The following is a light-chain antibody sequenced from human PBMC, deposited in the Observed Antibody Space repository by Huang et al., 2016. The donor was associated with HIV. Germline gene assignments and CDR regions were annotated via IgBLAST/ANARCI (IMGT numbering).Light chain of an antibody. CDR2: GAS. V-gene: IGKV3D-15*01. Sequence: EIVMTQSLATLSVSPGERATLSCRASQGVSNNIAWYQQKPGQTPRLLIHGASTRATGIAAKFSGGGSGTDFTLTITSLQPEDSAVYYCQHYNNWPPWTFGPGTQVEI. J-gene: IGKJ1*01. CDR1: QGVSNN. CDR3: QHYNNWPPWT.